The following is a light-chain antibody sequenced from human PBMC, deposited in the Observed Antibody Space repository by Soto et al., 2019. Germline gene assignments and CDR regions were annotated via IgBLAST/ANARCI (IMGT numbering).Light chain of an antibody. J-gene: IGKJ1*01. CDR1: QSINTW. Sequence: DLQMTQSPSTLSASLGDRVTITCRASQSINTWLAWYQQRPGKAPNLLMYDASSLASAVPSRFSGSGSGTDFTLTISSLQPDDFATYYCQHYNSSSSSFGQGTKV. CDR3: QHYNSSSSS. V-gene: IGKV1-5*01. CDR2: DAS.